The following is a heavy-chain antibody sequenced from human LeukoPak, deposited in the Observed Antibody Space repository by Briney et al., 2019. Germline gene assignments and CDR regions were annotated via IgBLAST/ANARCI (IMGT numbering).Heavy chain of an antibody. CDR3: ARDLAFGELALCY. V-gene: IGHV3-30-3*01. J-gene: IGHJ4*02. CDR1: GFTFNIYA. D-gene: IGHD3-10*01. Sequence: GGSLRLSCAASGFTFNIYAMYWVRQAPGKGLEWVAVTSSDGTDKYYADSVKGRFTISRDNSKNTLYLQMNSLRAEDTAVYYCARDLAFGELALCYWGQGTLVTVST. CDR2: TSSDGTDK.